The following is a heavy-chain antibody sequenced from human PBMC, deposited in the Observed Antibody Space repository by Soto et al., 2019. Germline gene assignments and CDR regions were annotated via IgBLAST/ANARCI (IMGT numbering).Heavy chain of an antibody. CDR1: GFTFSDHY. CDR2: TRNKANSYTT. V-gene: IGHV3-72*01. J-gene: IGHJ4*02. Sequence: EVQLVESGGGLVQPGGSLRLSCAASGFTFSDHYMDWVRQAPGKGLEWVGRTRNKANSYTTEYAAYVKGRCTISRDDSKNSLYLQMNSLKTEDTAVYYCARGGYYYDSSGYYWSYWGQGRLVTVSS. CDR3: ARGGYYYDSSGYYWSY. D-gene: IGHD3-22*01.